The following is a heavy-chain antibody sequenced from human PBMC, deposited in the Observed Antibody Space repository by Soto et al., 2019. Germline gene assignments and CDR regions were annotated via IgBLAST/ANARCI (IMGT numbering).Heavy chain of an antibody. CDR1: GGSISSSSYY. J-gene: IGHJ4*02. CDR3: ARRGLVGATIPDYFDY. V-gene: IGHV4-39*01. CDR2: IYYSGST. Sequence: QLQLQESGPGLVKPSETLSLTCTVSGGSISSSSYYWGWIRQPPGKGLEWIGSIYYSGSTYYNPSLKSRVTISVDTSKNQFSLKLSSVTAADTAVYYCARRGLVGATIPDYFDYWGQGTLVTVSS. D-gene: IGHD1-26*01.